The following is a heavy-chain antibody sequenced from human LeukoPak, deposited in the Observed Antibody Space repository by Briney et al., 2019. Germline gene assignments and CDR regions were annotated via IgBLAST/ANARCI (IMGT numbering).Heavy chain of an antibody. Sequence: PSETLSLTCTVSGGSISSYYWSWIRQPPGKGLEWIGYIYYSGSTNYNPSLKSRVTISVDTSKNQFSLKLSSVTAADTAVYYCASGSRDGYNSDAFDIWGQGTMVTVSS. CDR1: GGSISSYY. J-gene: IGHJ3*02. V-gene: IGHV4-59*01. CDR2: IYYSGST. CDR3: ASGSRDGYNSDAFDI. D-gene: IGHD5-24*01.